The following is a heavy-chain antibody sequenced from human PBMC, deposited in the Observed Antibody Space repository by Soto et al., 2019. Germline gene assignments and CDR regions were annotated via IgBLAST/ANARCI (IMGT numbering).Heavy chain of an antibody. CDR3: ARGMTTVATLDY. V-gene: IGHV4-30-2*01. J-gene: IGHJ4*02. Sequence: QLQLQESGSGLVKPSQTLSLTCAVSGGSISSGGYSWSWIRQPPGKGLEWVGYIYHSGSTYYNPSRQSRFTISVDRSNNEFSLKLSSVTAADTAVYYCARGMTTVATLDYGGQGTLVTVSS. CDR1: GGSISSGGYS. D-gene: IGHD4-4*01. CDR2: IYHSGST.